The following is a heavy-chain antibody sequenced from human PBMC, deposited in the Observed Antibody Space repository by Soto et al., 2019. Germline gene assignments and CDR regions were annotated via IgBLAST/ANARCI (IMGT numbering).Heavy chain of an antibody. J-gene: IGHJ6*02. CDR1: GGTFSSYA. Sequence: QVQLVQSGAEVKKPGSSVKVSCKASGGTFSSYAISWVRQAPGQGLEWMGGIIPIFGTANYAQKFQGRVTITADESTSTAYMELSSLRSEDTAVYYCARGDCSGGSCYSYYYYGMDVWGQGTTVTVSS. V-gene: IGHV1-69*01. D-gene: IGHD2-15*01. CDR2: IIPIFGTA. CDR3: ARGDCSGGSCYSYYYYGMDV.